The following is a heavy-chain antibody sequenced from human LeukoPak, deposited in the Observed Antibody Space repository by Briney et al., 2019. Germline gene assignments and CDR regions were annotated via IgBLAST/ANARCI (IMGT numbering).Heavy chain of an antibody. Sequence: GASVKVSCKASGYTFTGYYMHWVRQAPGQGLEWMGWINPNSGGTNYAQKFQGRVTMTRDTSISTAYMELSRLRSDDTAVYYCASQTALPYFDLLLGDGPGYFDYWGQGTLVTVSS. J-gene: IGHJ4*02. CDR2: INPNSGGT. V-gene: IGHV1-2*02. CDR1: GYTFTGYY. CDR3: ASQTALPYFDLLLGDGPGYFDY. D-gene: IGHD3-9*01.